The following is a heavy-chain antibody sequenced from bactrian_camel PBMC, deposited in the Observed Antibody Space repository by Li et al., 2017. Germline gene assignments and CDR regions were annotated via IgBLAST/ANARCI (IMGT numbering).Heavy chain of an antibody. D-gene: IGHD2*01. CDR2: IERDGTT. Sequence: VQLVESGGGSVQTGGSLRLSCTASGFPFSDRCMGWFLQAPGKERQGVAAIERDGTTMYVDSVMGRFTTSKDKGKNTLYLQMDRLKSEGTAMYYCAADISPGTICSAATQILAFQYRGQGTQVTVS. CDR1: GFPFSDRC. CDR3: AADISPGTICSAATQILAFQY. V-gene: IGHV3S42*01. J-gene: IGHJ4*01.